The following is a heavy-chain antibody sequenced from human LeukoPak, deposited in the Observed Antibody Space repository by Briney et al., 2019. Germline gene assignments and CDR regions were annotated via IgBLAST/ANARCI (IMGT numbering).Heavy chain of an antibody. Sequence: SETLSLTCAVSGGSISSGGYSWSWIRQPPGKGLEWIGCIYHSGSTYYNPSLKSRVAISVDRSKNQFSLKLSSVTAADTAVYYCARVIDDWFDPWGQGTLVTVSS. CDR2: IYHSGST. D-gene: IGHD2-21*01. CDR1: GGSISSGGYS. V-gene: IGHV4-30-2*01. J-gene: IGHJ5*02. CDR3: ARVIDDWFDP.